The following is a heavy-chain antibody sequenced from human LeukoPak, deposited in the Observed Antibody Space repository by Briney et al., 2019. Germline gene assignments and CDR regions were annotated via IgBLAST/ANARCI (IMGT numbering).Heavy chain of an antibody. J-gene: IGHJ3*02. CDR2: IYYSGST. Sequence: SETLSLTCNVSGGSISRYYWSWIRQSPGKGLEWIGYIYYSGSTNYNPSLESRVTISVDTSKNQFSLKLNSVTAADTAVYYCARHLSSASHACAIWGQGTMVTVSS. CDR3: ARHLSSASHACAI. V-gene: IGHV4-59*08. D-gene: IGHD6-19*01. CDR1: GGSISRYY.